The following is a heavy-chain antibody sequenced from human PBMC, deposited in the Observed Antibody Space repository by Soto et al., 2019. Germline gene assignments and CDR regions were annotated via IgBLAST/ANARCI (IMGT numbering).Heavy chain of an antibody. J-gene: IGHJ4*02. V-gene: IGHV1-3*05. CDR2: INAGNGNT. Sequence: QVQLVQSGAEEKKPGASVKVSCKASGYTFTSYAMHWVRQAPGQRLEWMGWINAGNGNTTYSQKFQGRVTITRDTSASTAYMELSSLRSEDTAVYYCARAWVVVTAADYWGQGTLVTVSS. CDR1: GYTFTSYA. CDR3: ARAWVVVTAADY. D-gene: IGHD2-21*02.